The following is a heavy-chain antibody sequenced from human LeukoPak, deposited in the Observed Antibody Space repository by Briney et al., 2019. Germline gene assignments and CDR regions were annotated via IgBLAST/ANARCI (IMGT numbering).Heavy chain of an antibody. V-gene: IGHV4-59*01. D-gene: IGHD3-16*01. CDR1: GGSISTYY. CDR2: IYYSGST. J-gene: IGHJ4*02. CDR3: TRGAGWLIDY. Sequence: SETLSLTCTVSGGSISTYYWNWIRQPPGKGLEWIAYIYYSGSTNYNPSLKSRVTISADTSKNHFSLKLNSVTTADTAVYYCTRGAGWLIDYWGQGILVTVSS.